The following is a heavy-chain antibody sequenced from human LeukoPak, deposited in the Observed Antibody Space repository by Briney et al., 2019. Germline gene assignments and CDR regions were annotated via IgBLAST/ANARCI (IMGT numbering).Heavy chain of an antibody. Sequence: PGRSLRLSCAASGFTFSSYAMHWVRQAPGKGLEWVAVISYDGSNKYYADSVRVRFTISRDNSKNTLYLQMNSLRAEDTAVYYCARDPLRERRIDAFDIWGQGTMVTVSS. V-gene: IGHV3-30-3*01. CDR3: ARDPLRERRIDAFDI. CDR1: GFTFSSYA. J-gene: IGHJ3*02. D-gene: IGHD1-26*01. CDR2: ISYDGSNK.